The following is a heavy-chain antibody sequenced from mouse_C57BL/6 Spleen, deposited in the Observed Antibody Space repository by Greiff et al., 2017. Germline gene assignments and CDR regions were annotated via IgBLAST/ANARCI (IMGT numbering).Heavy chain of an antibody. J-gene: IGHJ1*03. CDR3: TRENYYGTWYFDV. D-gene: IGHD1-1*01. CDR2: ISSGGDYI. V-gene: IGHV5-9-1*02. Sequence: EVMLVESGEGLVKPGGSLKLSCAASGFTFSSYAMSWVRQTPEKRLEWVAYISSGGDYIYYADTVKGRFTISRDNARNTLYLQMSSLKSEDTAMYYCTRENYYGTWYFDVWGTGTTVTVSS. CDR1: GFTFSSYA.